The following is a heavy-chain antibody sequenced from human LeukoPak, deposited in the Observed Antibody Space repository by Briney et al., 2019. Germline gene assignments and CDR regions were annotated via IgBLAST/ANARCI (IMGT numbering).Heavy chain of an antibody. J-gene: IGHJ4*02. CDR1: GGSITIDNHY. V-gene: IGHV4-31*03. D-gene: IGHD5/OR15-5a*01. CDR3: TRLGVRVYGIDF. CDR2: IHFSGGT. Sequence: TSQTLSLTCTVSGGSITIDNHYWTWIRQHPGKGLEWIGYIHFSGGTLYNPSLKSRLTISVDTSKSQFSLHLTSVTGADTAVYYCTRLGVRVYGIDFWGQGTLATVSS.